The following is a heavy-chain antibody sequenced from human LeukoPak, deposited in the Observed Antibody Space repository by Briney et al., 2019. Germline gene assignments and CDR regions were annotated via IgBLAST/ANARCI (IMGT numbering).Heavy chain of an antibody. J-gene: IGHJ4*02. Sequence: GGSLRLSCAASGFTFSSYWMHWVRQAPGKGLVWVSHINTDGSSTTYADSVKGRFTISRDNAKNTLYLQRNSLRAEDTAVYYCARWGRYGAGDYWGRGTLVTVSS. D-gene: IGHD3-16*01. V-gene: IGHV3-74*01. CDR1: GFTFSSYW. CDR3: ARWGRYGAGDY. CDR2: INTDGSST.